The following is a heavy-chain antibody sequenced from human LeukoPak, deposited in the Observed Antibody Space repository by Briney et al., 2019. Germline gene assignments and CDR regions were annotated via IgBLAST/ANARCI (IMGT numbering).Heavy chain of an antibody. CDR1: GGSISSSSYY. CDR2: IYYSGST. D-gene: IGHD3-16*01. J-gene: IGHJ5*02. Sequence: PSETLSLTCTVSGGSISSSSYYWDWIRQPPGKGLEWIGSIYYSGSTYYNPSLKSRVTISVDTSKNQFSLKLSSVTAADTAVYYCARVGVSARRWFDPWGQGTLVTVSS. CDR3: ARVGVSARRWFDP. V-gene: IGHV4-39*01.